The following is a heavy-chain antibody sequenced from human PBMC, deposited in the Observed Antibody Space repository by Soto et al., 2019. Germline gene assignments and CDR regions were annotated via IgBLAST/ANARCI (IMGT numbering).Heavy chain of an antibody. CDR1: GGSISSYY. Sequence: SETLSLTCTVSGGSISSYYWSWIRQPPGKGLEWIGYIHSSGNSNYNPSLKSRVTASADTSKNQFSLKLKSVTAADTAVYYCATGGGLTPNFDYWGQGTLVTVSS. V-gene: IGHV4-59*01. CDR3: ATGGGLTPNFDY. J-gene: IGHJ4*02. CDR2: IHSSGNS. D-gene: IGHD7-27*01.